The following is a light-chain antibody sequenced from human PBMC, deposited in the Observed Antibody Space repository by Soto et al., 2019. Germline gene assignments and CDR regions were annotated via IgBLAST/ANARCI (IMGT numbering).Light chain of an antibody. J-gene: IGKJ1*01. Sequence: DIQMTQSPSSLSASVGDRVTITCRASQGISNYLAWYQQKPGKVPKLLIYAASTLQSGVPSRFSRSGSGTDFTLTIISLQTEDFATYYCQKYNSAPRTFGQGNKVEIK. CDR2: AAS. CDR1: QGISNY. CDR3: QKYNSAPRT. V-gene: IGKV1-27*01.